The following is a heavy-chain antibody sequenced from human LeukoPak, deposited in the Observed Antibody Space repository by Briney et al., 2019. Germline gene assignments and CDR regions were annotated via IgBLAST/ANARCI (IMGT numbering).Heavy chain of an antibody. CDR2: INPNSGGT. CDR1: GYTFTGYY. Sequence: ASVKVSCKASGYTFTGYYMHWVRQAPGQGLEWMGWINPNSGGTNYAQKFQGRVTMTGDTSISTAYMELSRLRSDDTAVYYCARDSGSWANWFDPWGQGTLVTVSS. J-gene: IGHJ5*02. V-gene: IGHV1-2*02. CDR3: ARDSGSWANWFDP. D-gene: IGHD6-13*01.